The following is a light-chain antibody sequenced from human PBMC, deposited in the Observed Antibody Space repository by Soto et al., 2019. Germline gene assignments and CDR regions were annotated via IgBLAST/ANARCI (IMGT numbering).Light chain of an antibody. CDR2: LNSDGSH. J-gene: IGLJ3*02. V-gene: IGLV4-69*01. Sequence: QPVLTQSPSASASLGASVKLTCTLSRGHSSYAIAWHQQQPEKGPRYLIKLNSDGSHSKGDGIPDRFSGSSSGAVRYLTISSLQSEDEADYYCQTWGTGIQVFGGGTKVTVL. CDR3: QTWGTGIQV. CDR1: RGHSSYA.